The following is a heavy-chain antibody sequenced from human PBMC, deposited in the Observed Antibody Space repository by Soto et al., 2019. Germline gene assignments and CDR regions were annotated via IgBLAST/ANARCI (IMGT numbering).Heavy chain of an antibody. CDR3: ATSSGSAYGLDV. V-gene: IGHV4-4*02. CDR1: AGTISTTNR. Sequence: PSETLSLTCAVSAGTISTTNRYVWVRQPPGMGLEWIGEIYHTGTTTYNPSLKSRVTMSVDTSKNQFSLRLSFVTAADTAVYYCATSSGSAYGLDVWGPGATVTVSS. D-gene: IGHD3-10*01. CDR2: IYHTGTT. J-gene: IGHJ6*02.